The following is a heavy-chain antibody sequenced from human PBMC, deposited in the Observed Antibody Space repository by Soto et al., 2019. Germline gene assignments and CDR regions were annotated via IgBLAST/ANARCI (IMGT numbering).Heavy chain of an antibody. Sequence: QVQLEQSGAEVKKPGASVKVSCKTSGYTFTSYTLHWVRQAPGQGLEWMGWINAGNGREKYSQRFQDRVSLSTDKSATPAYMEFRSLRSEDTAVYYCARGGGWVGEASFDSWGQGTQVTVSS. D-gene: IGHD3-10*01. CDR2: INAGNGRE. V-gene: IGHV1-3*01. CDR1: GYTFTSYT. CDR3: ARGGGWVGEASFDS. J-gene: IGHJ4*02.